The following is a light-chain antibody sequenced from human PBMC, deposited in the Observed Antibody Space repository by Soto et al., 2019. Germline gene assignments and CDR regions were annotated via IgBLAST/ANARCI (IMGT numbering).Light chain of an antibody. CDR1: QSITSS. CDR2: KAS. CDR3: HQYITYPWT. V-gene: IGKV1-5*03. Sequence: DIQMTQSPSTLSASVGDRVTITCRASQSITSSLAWYQQKPGKAPKLLIYKASSLESGVPSRFSGSRSGTEFTLTISSLQPDDFATYYCHQYITYPWTFGQGTKVEIK. J-gene: IGKJ1*01.